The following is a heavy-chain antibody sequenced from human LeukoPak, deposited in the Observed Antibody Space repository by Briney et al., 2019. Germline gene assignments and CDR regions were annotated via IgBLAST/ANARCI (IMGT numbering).Heavy chain of an antibody. D-gene: IGHD6-13*01. CDR2: VSGSGDRM. CDR3: AKAAAAPGFDF. J-gene: IGHJ4*02. V-gene: IGHV3-23*01. CDR1: GFTSSSYA. Sequence: GGSLRLSCAASGFTSSSYALNRVRQAPGKGLEWVATVSGSGDRMYHADSVKGRFTISRDNSKNTIYLQMNSLRAEDTALYYCAKAAAAPGFDFWGQGTLVTVSS.